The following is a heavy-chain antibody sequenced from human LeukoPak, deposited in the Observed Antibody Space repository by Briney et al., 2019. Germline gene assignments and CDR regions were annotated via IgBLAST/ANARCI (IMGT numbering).Heavy chain of an antibody. Sequence: GRSLRLSCAASGFTFDDYAMNWVRQAPGKGLEWVSGISWNSGSIGYADSVKGRFTISRDNAKNSLYLQMNSLRAEDTALYYCAKEPQDYYGSGRGLDYWGQGTLVSVSS. CDR2: ISWNSGSI. V-gene: IGHV3-9*01. CDR3: AKEPQDYYGSGRGLDY. CDR1: GFTFDDYA. J-gene: IGHJ4*02. D-gene: IGHD3-10*01.